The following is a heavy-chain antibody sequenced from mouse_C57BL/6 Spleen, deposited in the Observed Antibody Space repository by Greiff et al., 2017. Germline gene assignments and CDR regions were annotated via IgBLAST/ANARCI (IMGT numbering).Heavy chain of an antibody. V-gene: IGHV1-61*01. CDR1: GYTFTSYW. CDR3: ARGTAQAGYAMDH. D-gene: IGHD3-2*02. CDR2: IYPSDSET. J-gene: IGHJ4*01. Sequence: QVQLQQPGAELVRPGSSVKLSCKASGYTFTSYWMDWVKQRPGQGLEWIGNIYPSDSETHYNQKFKDKATLTVDKSSSTAYMQLSSLTSEDSAVYYCARGTAQAGYAMDHWGQGTSVTVSS.